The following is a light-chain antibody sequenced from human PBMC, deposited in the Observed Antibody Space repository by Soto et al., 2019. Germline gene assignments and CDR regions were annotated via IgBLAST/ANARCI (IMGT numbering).Light chain of an antibody. V-gene: IGLV2-14*03. J-gene: IGLJ2*01. CDR3: QSYDSSLTNAV. CDR1: SSDVGAYNF. Sequence: QSALTQPASVSGSPGQSITISCSGTSSDVGAYNFVSWYQVHPGRAPKLLIYGNNNRPSGVPDRFSGSKSGTSVSLAITGLRGEDEADYHCQSYDSSLTNAVFGGGTKLTVL. CDR2: GNN.